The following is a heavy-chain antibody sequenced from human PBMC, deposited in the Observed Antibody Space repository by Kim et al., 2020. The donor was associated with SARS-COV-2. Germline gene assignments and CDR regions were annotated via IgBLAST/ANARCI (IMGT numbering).Heavy chain of an antibody. J-gene: IGHJ4*02. V-gene: IGHV4-39*07. D-gene: IGHD2-21*02. CDR2: IYYSGST. CDR1: GGSISSSSYY. CDR3: VVVVTARFDY. Sequence: SETLSLTCTVSGGSISSSSYYWGWIRQPPGKGLEWIGSIYYSGSTYYNPSLKSRVTISVDTSKNQFSLKLSSVTAADTAVYYCVVVVTARFDYWGPGTLVTVSS.